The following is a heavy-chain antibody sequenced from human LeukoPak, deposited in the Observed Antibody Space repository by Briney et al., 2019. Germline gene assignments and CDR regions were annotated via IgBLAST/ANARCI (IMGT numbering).Heavy chain of an antibody. CDR3: ARYSSSWRAVDY. D-gene: IGHD6-13*01. Sequence: TSETLSLTCTVSGGSISSYYWSWIRQPPGKGLEWIGYIYYSGSTNYNPSLKSRVTISVDTSKNQFSLKLSSVTAADTAVYYCARYSSSWRAVDYWGQGTLVTVSS. V-gene: IGHV4-59*01. CDR1: GGSISSYY. J-gene: IGHJ4*02. CDR2: IYYSGST.